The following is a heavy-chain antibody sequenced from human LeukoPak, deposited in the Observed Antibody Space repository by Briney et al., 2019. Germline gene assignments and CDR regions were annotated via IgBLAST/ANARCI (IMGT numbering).Heavy chain of an antibody. Sequence: GGSLRLSCAASGFTFSSYAMHWVRQAPGKGLEYVSAISSNGGSTYYADSVKGRFTISRDNSKNTLYLQMGSLRAEDMAVYYCAREGYSSGWYYLDYWGQGTLVTVSS. CDR2: ISSNGGST. J-gene: IGHJ4*02. CDR1: GFTFSSYA. V-gene: IGHV3-64*02. D-gene: IGHD6-19*01. CDR3: AREGYSSGWYYLDY.